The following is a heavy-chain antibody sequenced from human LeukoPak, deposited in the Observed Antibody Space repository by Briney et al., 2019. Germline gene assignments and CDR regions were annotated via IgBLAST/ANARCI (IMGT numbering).Heavy chain of an antibody. D-gene: IGHD4-23*01. Sequence: GGSLRLSCAASGLTVSSNYMSWVRQAPGKGLEWVSAIYSGGPTFYADSVKGRFTISRDNSKNTLFLQMNSLRAEDTAVYFCARDQDYGGPHGSFDIWGQGTMVTAS. CDR2: IYSGGPT. CDR1: GLTVSSNY. V-gene: IGHV3-66*01. CDR3: ARDQDYGGPHGSFDI. J-gene: IGHJ3*02.